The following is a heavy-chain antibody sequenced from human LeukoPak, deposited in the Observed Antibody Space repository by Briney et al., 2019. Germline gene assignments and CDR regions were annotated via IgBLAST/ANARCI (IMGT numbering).Heavy chain of an antibody. CDR2: ISYDGSN. CDR3: AKERGETVAGTVYFQH. CDR1: GFTFSSYG. Sequence: GRSLRLSCAASGFTFSSYGMHWVRQAPGKGLEWVVVISYDGSNNYADSVKGRFTISRDNSKNTLYLQMKSLRAEDTAVYYCAKERGETVAGTVYFQHWGQGTLVTVSS. D-gene: IGHD6-19*01. J-gene: IGHJ1*01. V-gene: IGHV3-30*18.